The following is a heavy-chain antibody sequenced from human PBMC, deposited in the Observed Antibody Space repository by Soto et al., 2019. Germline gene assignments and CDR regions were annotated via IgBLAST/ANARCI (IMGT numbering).Heavy chain of an antibody. V-gene: IGHV4-39*01. CDR2: THYKGST. D-gene: IGHD6-13*01. CDR3: VRQLAAAGPHSPTYYVDD. J-gene: IGHJ4*02. Sequence: SETLSLTCIVSGGSITSAFYYWGWVRQTPGKGLEWIGSTHYKGSTYYNPSLYSRITTSVDASKSQFSLKLTSVTAADTAVYYCVRQLAAAGPHSPTYYVDDWGQGPPVTVS. CDR1: GGSITSAFYY.